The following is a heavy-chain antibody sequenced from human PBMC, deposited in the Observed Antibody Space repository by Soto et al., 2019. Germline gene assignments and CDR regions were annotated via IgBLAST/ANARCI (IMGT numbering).Heavy chain of an antibody. CDR1: GFTFSSYA. J-gene: IGHJ6*02. Sequence: GGSLRLSCSASGFTFSSYAMHWVRQAPGKGLEYVSAISSNGGSTYYADSVKGRFTISRDNSKNTLYLQMSSLRAEDTAVYYCVKEWGSGSLWGYYYYYYGIDVWGQGTTVTVSS. CDR3: VKEWGSGSLWGYYYYYYGIDV. V-gene: IGHV3-64D*08. D-gene: IGHD6-19*01. CDR2: ISSNGGST.